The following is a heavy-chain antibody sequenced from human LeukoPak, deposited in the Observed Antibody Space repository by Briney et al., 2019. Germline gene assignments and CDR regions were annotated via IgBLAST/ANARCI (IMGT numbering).Heavy chain of an antibody. Sequence: EASVKVSCKASGYTFTGYYMHWVRPAPAQGLEWMGWINPNSGGTNYEQKFQGRVTMTRDTPISTAYMELSRLRSDDTAVYYCARDYSYYGSGSHGYWGQGTLVTVSS. CDR1: GYTFTGYY. V-gene: IGHV1-2*02. J-gene: IGHJ4*02. CDR3: ARDYSYYGSGSHGY. CDR2: INPNSGGT. D-gene: IGHD3-10*01.